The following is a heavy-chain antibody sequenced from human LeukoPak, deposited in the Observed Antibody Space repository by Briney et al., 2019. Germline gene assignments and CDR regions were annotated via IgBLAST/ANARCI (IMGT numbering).Heavy chain of an antibody. D-gene: IGHD1-26*01. V-gene: IGHV3-48*01. Sequence: GGSLRLSCAASGFTFSSYSMNWVRQAPGKGLEWLSYISRSSDTIYYADSVKGRFTISRDNAKSSLFLQMNTLRAEDTAVYYCAREGAPWGQGTLVTVSS. CDR3: AREGAP. CDR2: ISRSSDTI. J-gene: IGHJ4*02. CDR1: GFTFSSYS.